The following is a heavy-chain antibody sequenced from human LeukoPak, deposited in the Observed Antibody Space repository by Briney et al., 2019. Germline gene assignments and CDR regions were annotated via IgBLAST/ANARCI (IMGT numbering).Heavy chain of an antibody. D-gene: IGHD2-2*01. CDR1: GGSISSYY. CDR2: IYTSGST. V-gene: IGHV4-4*07. CDR3: ARAPLYCSSTSCRYYYYYGMDV. J-gene: IGHJ6*02. Sequence: SETLSLTCTVSGGSISSYYWSWIRQPAGKGLEWIGRIYTSGSTNYNPSLKSRVTMSVDTSKNQFSLKLSSVTAADTAVYYCARAPLYCSSTSCRYYYYYGMDVWGQGTTVTVSS.